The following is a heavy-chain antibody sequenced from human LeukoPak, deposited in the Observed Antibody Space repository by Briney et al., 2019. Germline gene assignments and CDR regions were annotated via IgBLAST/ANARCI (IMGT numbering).Heavy chain of an antibody. CDR3: ASNSFYYDSSAPLGY. V-gene: IGHV3-21*01. CDR2: ISSSSSYI. D-gene: IGHD3-22*01. J-gene: IGHJ4*02. CDR1: GFTFSSYS. Sequence: PGGSLRLSCAASGFTFSSYSMNWVRQAPGKGLEWVSSISSSSSYIYYADSVKGRFTISRDNAKNSLYLQVNSLRAVDTAVYYCASNSFYYDSSAPLGYWGQGTLVTVSS.